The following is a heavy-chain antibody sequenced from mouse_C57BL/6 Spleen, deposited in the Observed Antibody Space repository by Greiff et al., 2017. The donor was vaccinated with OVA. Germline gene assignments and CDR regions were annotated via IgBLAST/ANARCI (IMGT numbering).Heavy chain of an antibody. Sequence: EVQLVESGPVLVKPGASVKMSCKASGYTFTDYYMNWVKQSHGKSLEWIGVINPYNGGTSYNQKFKGKATLTVDKSSSTAYMELNSLTSEDSAVYYCARWGEDYAMDYWGQGTSVTVSS. CDR2: INPYNGGT. V-gene: IGHV1-19*01. CDR3: ARWGEDYAMDY. J-gene: IGHJ4*01. CDR1: GYTFTDYY.